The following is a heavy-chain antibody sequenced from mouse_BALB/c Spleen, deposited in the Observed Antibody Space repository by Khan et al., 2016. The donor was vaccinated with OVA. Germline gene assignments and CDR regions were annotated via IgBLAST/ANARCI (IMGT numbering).Heavy chain of an antibody. CDR1: GYTFTSYT. J-gene: IGHJ3*01. D-gene: IGHD2-14*01. CDR2: INPSNSYT. CDR3: AREGAYYRSDGWFAY. Sequence: QVQLKESGAELARPGASVKMSCKASGYTFTSYTMHWVKQRPGQGLEWIGYINPSNSYTNYNQKFKDKATLTADKSSSTAYLPLSSLTSEYSAVYYCAREGAYYRSDGWFAYWGQGTLVTVSA. V-gene: IGHV1-4*01.